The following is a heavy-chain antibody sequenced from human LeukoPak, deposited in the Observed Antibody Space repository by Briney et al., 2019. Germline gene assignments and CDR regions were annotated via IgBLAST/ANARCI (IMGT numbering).Heavy chain of an antibody. Sequence: PGGSLRLSCAASGFTFNSYWMHWVRQAPGKGLVWVSRINSGGISTSYADSVKGRFTISRDNAKNTLYLQMNSLRAEDTAVYYCARGVSGTYRLDYWGQGTLVTVSS. CDR3: ARGVSGTYRLDY. J-gene: IGHJ4*02. V-gene: IGHV3-74*01. CDR2: INSGGIST. D-gene: IGHD3-16*02. CDR1: GFTFNSYW.